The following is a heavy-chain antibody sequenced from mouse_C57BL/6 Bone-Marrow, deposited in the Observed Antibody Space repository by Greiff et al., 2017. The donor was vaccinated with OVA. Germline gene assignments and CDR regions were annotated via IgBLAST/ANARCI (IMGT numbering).Heavy chain of an antibody. V-gene: IGHV2-2*01. Sequence: QVQLKQSGPGLVQPSQSLSITCPVSGFSLTSYGVHWVRQSPGKGLEWLGVIWRGGSTDYNAAFISRLSISKDNSKSQVFFKMNSLQADDTAIYYCARNEGWLPYYYAMDYWGQGTSVTVSS. J-gene: IGHJ4*01. CDR3: ARNEGWLPYYYAMDY. CDR2: IWRGGST. D-gene: IGHD2-3*01. CDR1: GFSLTSYG.